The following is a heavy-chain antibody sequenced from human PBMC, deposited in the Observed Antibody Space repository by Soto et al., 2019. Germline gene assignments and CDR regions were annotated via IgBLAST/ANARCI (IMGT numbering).Heavy chain of an antibody. V-gene: IGHV4-59*08. CDR3: ARQVPGYYYYYMDV. CDR1: GGSISSYY. J-gene: IGHJ6*03. Sequence: SETLSLTCTVSGGSISSYYWSWIRQPPGKGLEWIGYIYYSGSTNYNPSLKSRVTISVDTSKNQFSLKLSSVTAADTAVYYCARQVPGYYYYYMDVWGKGTTDTVSS. CDR2: IYYSGST.